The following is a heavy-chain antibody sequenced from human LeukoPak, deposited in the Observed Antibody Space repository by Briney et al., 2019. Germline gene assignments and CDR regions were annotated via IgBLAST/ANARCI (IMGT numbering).Heavy chain of an antibody. Sequence: PSETLSLTCTVSGGSISSYYWSWIRQPPGKGLEWIGYIYTSGSTNYNPSLKSRVTISVDTSKNQFPLKLSSVTAADTAVYYCARGGDAFDIWGQGTMVTVSS. J-gene: IGHJ3*02. CDR3: ARGGDAFDI. CDR2: IYTSGST. CDR1: GGSISSYY. V-gene: IGHV4-4*09.